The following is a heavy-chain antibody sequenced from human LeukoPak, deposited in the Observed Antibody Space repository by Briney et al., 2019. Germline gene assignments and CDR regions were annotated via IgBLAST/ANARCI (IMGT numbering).Heavy chain of an antibody. V-gene: IGHV1-2*06. CDR1: GYTFTGYY. CDR3: ARNGDSGSWGGGGFDI. Sequence: GASVKVSCTASGYTFTGYYMHWVRPAPGQGLEWMGRINPNSGGTNYAQKFQGRVTMTRDTSISTAYMELSRLRSDDTAVYYCARNGDSGSWGGGGFDIWGQGTMVTVSS. D-gene: IGHD6-13*01. J-gene: IGHJ3*02. CDR2: INPNSGGT.